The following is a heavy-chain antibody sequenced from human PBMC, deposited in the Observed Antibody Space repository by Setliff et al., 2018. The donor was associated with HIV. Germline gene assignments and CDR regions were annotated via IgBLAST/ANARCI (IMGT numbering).Heavy chain of an antibody. V-gene: IGHV3-7*03. CDR2: ISPDGNRN. J-gene: IGHJ5*02. CDR3: ARVLLMTNAAYGVVSNQFDP. CDR1: GFTFSNFW. Sequence: GESLKISCAASGFTFSNFWMHWVRQTPGKGLEWVASISPDGNRNHCVGSVKGRFTASRDNAKSSLYLQMNSLRAEDTAVYFCARVLLMTNAAYGVVSNQFDPWGQGTLVTVSS. D-gene: IGHD3-3*01.